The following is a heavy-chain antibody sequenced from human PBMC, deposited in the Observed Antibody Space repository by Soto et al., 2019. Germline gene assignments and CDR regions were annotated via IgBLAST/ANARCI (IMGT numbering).Heavy chain of an antibody. CDR3: AKVGPIAAAGPCFDT. V-gene: IGHV4-59*02. CDR1: VGSVSGYF. Sequence: SETLSLTCTVSVGSVSGYFWSWIRQAPGREPELIAYIHYTGSTYYNPSLKSRVTISIDTSRNQFSLKVRSVNAADTAVYYCAKVGPIAAAGPCFDTCAQGILVTVSS. J-gene: IGHJ5*02. D-gene: IGHD6-13*01. CDR2: IHYTGST.